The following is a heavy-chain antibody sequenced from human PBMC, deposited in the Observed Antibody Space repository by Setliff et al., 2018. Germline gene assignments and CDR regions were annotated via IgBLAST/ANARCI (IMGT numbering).Heavy chain of an antibody. J-gene: IGHJ4*02. V-gene: IGHV1-18*01. D-gene: IGHD3-3*01. Sequence: WASVKVSCKTSGYTFISYGLSWMRQAPGQGLEWMGWISGYNGNTEYAQNLQGRVTMTMDTSTSTAYMELRSLTSDDTAVYYCARVPRLEWLLPTFDSWGQGTLVTVSS. CDR3: ARVPRLEWLLPTFDS. CDR2: ISGYNGNT. CDR1: GYTFISYG.